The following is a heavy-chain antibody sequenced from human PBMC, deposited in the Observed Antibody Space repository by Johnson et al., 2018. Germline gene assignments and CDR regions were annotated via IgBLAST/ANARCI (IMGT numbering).Heavy chain of an antibody. V-gene: IGHV3-23*04. CDR2: ISGNSGTT. CDR3: ARASGAAYYHFMDV. CDR1: AFTFSSYA. Sequence: QLVQSGGGLVQPGGSLXLSCAASAFTFSSYAMTWVRQAQGTGLEWVSVISGNSGTTFYSDSVKGRFIISRDNSKNTLYLHMNSLRADDTALYYCARASGAAYYHFMDVWGKGTTVTVSS. J-gene: IGHJ6*03. D-gene: IGHD1-26*01.